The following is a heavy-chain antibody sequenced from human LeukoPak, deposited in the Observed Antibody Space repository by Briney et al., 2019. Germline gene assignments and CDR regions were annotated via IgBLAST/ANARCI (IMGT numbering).Heavy chain of an antibody. D-gene: IGHD6-13*01. J-gene: IGHJ3*02. CDR3: AKVNPVPIAAAGHPSGGGAFDI. Sequence: PGGSLRLSCAASGFTFDDYAMHWVRQAPGKGLEWVSGISWNSGSIGYADSVKGRFTISRDNAKNSLYLQMNSLRAEDTALYYCAKVNPVPIAAAGHPSGGGAFDIWGQGTMVTVSS. CDR2: ISWNSGSI. CDR1: GFTFDDYA. V-gene: IGHV3-9*01.